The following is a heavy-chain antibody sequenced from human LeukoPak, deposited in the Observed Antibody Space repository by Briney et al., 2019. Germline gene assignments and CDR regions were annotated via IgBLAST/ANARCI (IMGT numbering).Heavy chain of an antibody. CDR3: AKDRKAVDYYFDY. V-gene: IGHV3-48*03. CDR1: GFTFSRFE. D-gene: IGHD3-9*01. Sequence: GGSLRLSCAASGFTFSRFEMNWVRQAPGKGLEWVSYMSSSGTTINYADSVKGRFTISRDNSKNTLYLQMNSLRAEDTAVYYCAKDRKAVDYYFDYWGQGTLVTVSS. CDR2: MSSSGTTI. J-gene: IGHJ4*02.